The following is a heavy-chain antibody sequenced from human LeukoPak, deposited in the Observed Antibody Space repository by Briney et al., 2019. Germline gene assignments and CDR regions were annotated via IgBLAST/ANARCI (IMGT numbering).Heavy chain of an antibody. J-gene: IGHJ4*02. V-gene: IGHV4-59*12. CDR2: IYYRGST. CDR1: GFTFSSYA. D-gene: IGHD5-18*01. Sequence: PGGSLRLSCAASGFTFSSYAMSWVRQSPGKGLEWIGTIYYRGSTFYNPSLKSRVTISVDTSNDQFSLRLNSVTAADTAVYYCARGRGYSYGHIDYWGQGTLVTVSS. CDR3: ARGRGYSYGHIDY.